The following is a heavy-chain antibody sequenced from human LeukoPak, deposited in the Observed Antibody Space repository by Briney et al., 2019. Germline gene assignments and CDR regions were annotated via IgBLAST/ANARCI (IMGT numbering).Heavy chain of an antibody. J-gene: IGHJ4*02. Sequence: PGGSLRLSCAASGFTFSSYAMSWVRQAPGKRLEWVSTISDSGDSTYYADSVRGRFTISRDNSKATLYVQMNSLRAEDAAVYYCAKSHSVVRRGYFDYWGREPWSPSPQ. CDR2: ISDSGDST. V-gene: IGHV3-23*01. D-gene: IGHD2-15*01. CDR3: AKSHSVVRRGYFDY. CDR1: GFTFSSYA.